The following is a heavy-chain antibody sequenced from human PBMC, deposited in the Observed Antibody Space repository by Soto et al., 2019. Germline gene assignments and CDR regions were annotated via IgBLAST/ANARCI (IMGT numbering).Heavy chain of an antibody. CDR1: GFIVSGSS. V-gene: IGHV3-53*04. Sequence: EVQLVESGGDLVQPGGSLRLSCVASGFIVSGSSMSWVRQAPGEGLEWVSVMYPDGSRHYAESVKGRFAISSQNSEXXVXXXXXXXXXXXXXXXXXXXXXXXXGDGGLDYWGQGTLVTVSS. CDR2: MYPDGSR. CDR3: XXXXXXXGDGGLDY. J-gene: IGHJ4*02. D-gene: IGHD2-21*02.